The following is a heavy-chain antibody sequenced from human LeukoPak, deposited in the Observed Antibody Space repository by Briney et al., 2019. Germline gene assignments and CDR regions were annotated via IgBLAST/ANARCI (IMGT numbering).Heavy chain of an antibody. CDR3: ATGLRTMYGSSWDDYGGHPFPPRHFDY. Sequence: SVKVSCKASGGTFSSYAISWVRQAPGQGLEWMGGIIPIFGAANYAQKFQGRVTITTDESTSTAYMALSSLRSEDTAVYYCATGLRTMYGSSWDDYGGHPFPPRHFDYWGQGTLVTVSS. V-gene: IGHV1-69*05. CDR1: GGTFSSYA. CDR2: IIPIFGAA. J-gene: IGHJ4*02. D-gene: IGHD4-23*01.